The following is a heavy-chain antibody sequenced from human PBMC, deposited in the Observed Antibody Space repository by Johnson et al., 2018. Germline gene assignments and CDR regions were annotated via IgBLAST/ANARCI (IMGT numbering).Heavy chain of an antibody. V-gene: IGHV3-30*03. D-gene: IGHD3-10*01. J-gene: IGHJ6*02. Sequence: VQLVESGGGVVQPGRSLRLSCAASGFTFSSYGMHWVRQAPGQGLEWVAFISYDGSKKYYADSVKSRFTISRDNSKNTLYLQMNSLRAEDTAVYYCAIFYGSGSFYYYGMDVWGQGTTVTGSS. CDR1: GFTFSSYG. CDR2: ISYDGSKK. CDR3: AIFYGSGSFYYYGMDV.